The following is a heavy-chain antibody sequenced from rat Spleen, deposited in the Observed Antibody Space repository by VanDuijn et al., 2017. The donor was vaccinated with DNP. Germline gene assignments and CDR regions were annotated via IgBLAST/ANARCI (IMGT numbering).Heavy chain of an antibody. J-gene: IGHJ2*01. CDR1: GFTFSKYG. V-gene: IGHV2S8*01. D-gene: IGHD1-2*01. Sequence: VQLVESGGGLVQPGRSMKVSCAASGFTFSKYGMAWVRQPPGKGLEWIAAISSGGKTYYNSALKSRLSISRDTSKSQVFLRMNSLRSEDTATYFCTSNPHIRTAAPFDYWGQGVMVTVSS. CDR3: TSNPHIRTAAPFDY. CDR2: ISSGGKT.